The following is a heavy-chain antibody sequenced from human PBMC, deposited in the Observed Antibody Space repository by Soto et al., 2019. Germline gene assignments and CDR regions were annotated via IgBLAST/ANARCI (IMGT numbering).Heavy chain of an antibody. CDR2: INHSGST. CDR3: ARVGIVVVPAAARYYYYGMDV. Sequence: QVQLQESGPGLVKPSETLPLTCTVSGGSISSYYWSWIRQPPGKGLEWIGEINHSGSTNYNPSLKSRVTISVDTSKNQFSLMLSSVTAADTAVYYCARVGIVVVPAAARYYYYGMDVWGQGTTVTVSS. J-gene: IGHJ6*02. CDR1: GGSISSYY. V-gene: IGHV4-34*01. D-gene: IGHD2-2*01.